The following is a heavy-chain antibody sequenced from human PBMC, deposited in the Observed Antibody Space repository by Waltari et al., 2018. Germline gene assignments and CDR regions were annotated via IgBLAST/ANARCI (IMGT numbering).Heavy chain of an antibody. V-gene: IGHV2-5*01. Sequence: QITLKESGPTLVKPTQTLTLTCTFSGFSLSTSGVGVGWIRQPPGKALEWLALIYWNDDKRYSPSLKSRLTITKDTSKNQVVLTMTNIDPVVIATYYCANVHPGSAVCCAFAIGGQVTMVTVSS. J-gene: IGHJ3*02. CDR1: GFSLSTSGVG. D-gene: IGHD2-15*01. CDR2: IYWNDDK. CDR3: ANVHPGSAVCCAFAI.